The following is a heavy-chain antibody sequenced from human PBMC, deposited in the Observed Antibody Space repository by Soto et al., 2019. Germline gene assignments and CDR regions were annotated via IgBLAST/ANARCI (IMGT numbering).Heavy chain of an antibody. J-gene: IGHJ4*02. CDR1: GGSISSYY. CDR2: VHHSWGS. Sequence: SETLSLTCTVSGGSISSYYWSWFRQSPGKRMEWIGYVHHSWGSSYNPSLQSRVAISVHTSNSQFSLELSSVTAADTAVYYCARGLITGSHYSGGWYYFDSWGQGTQVTVSS. CDR3: ARGLITGSHYSGGWYYFDS. V-gene: IGHV4-59*12. D-gene: IGHD6-19*01.